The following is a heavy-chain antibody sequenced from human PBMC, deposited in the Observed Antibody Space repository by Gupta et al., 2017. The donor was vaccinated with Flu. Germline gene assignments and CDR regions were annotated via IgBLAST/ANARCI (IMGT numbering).Heavy chain of an antibody. CDR1: GFSFTDAW. J-gene: IGHJ5*02. CDR2: SKSNKYGGTT. V-gene: IGHV3-15*01. D-gene: IGHD4-17*01. CDR3: ASCDYGCS. Sequence: EEQLVESGGGLVKPGGSLRLSCAASGFSFTDAWLSWVRQAPGKGLEWVGRSKSNKYGGTTDYAAPVRGRFTISRDDSKNALYLQMNSLKTEDTAVYYCASCDYGCSWGQGTLVTVSP.